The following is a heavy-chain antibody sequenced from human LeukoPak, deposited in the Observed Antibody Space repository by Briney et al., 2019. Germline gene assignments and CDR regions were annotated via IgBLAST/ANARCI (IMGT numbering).Heavy chain of an antibody. Sequence: SQTLSLTCTVSGGSISSGSYYWSWIRQPAGKGLEWIGRIYTSGSTNYNPSLKSPVTISVDTSKNQFSLKLSSVTASDTAVYYCARGYYGSGSYYLHDYWGQGTLVTVSS. CDR3: ARGYYGSGSYYLHDY. CDR2: IYTSGST. D-gene: IGHD3-10*01. V-gene: IGHV4-61*02. J-gene: IGHJ4*02. CDR1: GGSISSGSYY.